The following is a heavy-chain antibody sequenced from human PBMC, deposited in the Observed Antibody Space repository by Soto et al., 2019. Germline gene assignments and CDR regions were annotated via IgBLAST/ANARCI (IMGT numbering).Heavy chain of an antibody. J-gene: IGHJ5*02. V-gene: IGHV1-46*01. CDR2: INPRGGST. D-gene: IGHD6-19*01. CDR3: ARVEQWLVGWFDP. CDR1: GYTFTSYY. Sequence: ASVKVSCKASGYTFTSYYMHWVRQAPGQGLEWMGMINPRGGSTSFAQIFQGRVTMTRDTSMSTAYMELSRLRSDDTAVYYCARVEQWLVGWFDPWGQGTLVTVSS.